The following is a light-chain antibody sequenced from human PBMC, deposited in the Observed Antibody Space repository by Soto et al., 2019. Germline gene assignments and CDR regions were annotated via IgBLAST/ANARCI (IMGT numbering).Light chain of an antibody. J-gene: IGKJ5*01. V-gene: IGKV3-20*01. Sequence: EKVLRQSPGTLSLSPGERATLSCRAAQSVGTRLAWYQHKTGQAPRLLISGASSRATGIPDRFTGSGSETSFTLTISRLEPEDFALYYCQHYQSGHPITFGQGTRLAIK. CDR2: GAS. CDR1: QSVGTR. CDR3: QHYQSGHPIT.